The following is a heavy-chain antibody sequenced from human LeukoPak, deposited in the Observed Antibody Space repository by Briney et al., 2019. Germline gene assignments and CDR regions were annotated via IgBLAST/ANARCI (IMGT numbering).Heavy chain of an antibody. CDR1: GFTFSDNY. V-gene: IGHV3-11*01. CDR3: ARVGFGESTYDY. Sequence: GGSLRLSCAASGFTFSDNYMSWIRQAPGKGLEWVSYISSSGSTIYYADSVKGRFTISSDNAKNSLYLQMNSLRAENTALSHCARVGFGESTYDYWGQGTLVTVSS. CDR2: ISSSGSTI. D-gene: IGHD3-10*01. J-gene: IGHJ4*02.